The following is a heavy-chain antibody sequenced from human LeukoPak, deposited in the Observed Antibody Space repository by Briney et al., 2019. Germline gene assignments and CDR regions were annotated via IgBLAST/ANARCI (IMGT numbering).Heavy chain of an antibody. CDR1: GFTFSSYA. CDR2: IKQDGSEK. CDR3: ARDGSWELLGNDFDY. Sequence: GGSLRLSCAASGFTFSSYAIHWVRQAPGKGLEWVANIKQDGSEKYYVDSVKGRFTISRDNAKNSLYLQMNSLRAEDTAVYYCARDGSWELLGNDFDYWGQGTLVTVSS. D-gene: IGHD1-26*01. J-gene: IGHJ4*02. V-gene: IGHV3-7*01.